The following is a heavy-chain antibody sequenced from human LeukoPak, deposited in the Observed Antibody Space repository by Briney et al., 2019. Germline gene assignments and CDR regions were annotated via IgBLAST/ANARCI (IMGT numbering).Heavy chain of an antibody. CDR3: AKRMGYDFGHFDY. D-gene: IGHD2/OR15-2a*01. V-gene: IGHV3-7*05. CDR2: IKQDGSEK. CDR1: GFTFSSYW. Sequence: GGSLRLSCVASGFTFSSYWMTWVRQAPGKGLEWVANIKQDGSEKYYVDSVKGRFTISRDNSKNTLYLQMNSLRDDDAGVYYCAKRMGYDFGHFDYWGQGALVTVSS. J-gene: IGHJ4*02.